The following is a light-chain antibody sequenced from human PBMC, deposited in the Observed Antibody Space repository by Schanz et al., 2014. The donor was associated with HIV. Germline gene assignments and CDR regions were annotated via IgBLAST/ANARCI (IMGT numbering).Light chain of an antibody. CDR1: SSDVGGYNY. Sequence: QSALTQPPAASGSPGQSVTISCTGTSSDVGGYNYVSWYQQHPGKAPKLMIYDVSKRPSGVPDRFSGSKSGNTASLTVSGLQADDEADYYCSSFAGNNKLLFGGGTKLTVL. J-gene: IGLJ2*01. V-gene: IGLV2-8*01. CDR2: DVS. CDR3: SSFAGNNKLL.